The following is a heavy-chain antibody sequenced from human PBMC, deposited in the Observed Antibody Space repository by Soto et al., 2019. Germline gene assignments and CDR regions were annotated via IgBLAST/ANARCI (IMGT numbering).Heavy chain of an antibody. V-gene: IGHV4-4*02. J-gene: IGHJ6*02. Sequence: SETLSLTCAVSGGSISSSGWWSWVRQPPGKGLEWIGEIYHSGSTNYNPSLKSRVTISVDKSKNQFSLKLSSVTAADTAVYYCARVSGSYYYGMDVWGQGTTVTVSS. CDR3: ARVSGSYYYGMDV. CDR1: GGSISSSGW. D-gene: IGHD1-26*01. CDR2: IYHSGST.